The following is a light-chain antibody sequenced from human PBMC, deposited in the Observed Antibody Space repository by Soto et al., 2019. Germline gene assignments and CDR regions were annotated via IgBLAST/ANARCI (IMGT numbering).Light chain of an antibody. CDR3: QQSYSTLFT. Sequence: DIQMTQSPSSLSASVGDRVTITCRASQSIRRYLNWYQQKPGKAPKLLIYAASSLQSGVPSRFSGSGSGTDFTLTISSLQSEDFATYYCQQSYSTLFTFGPGTKVDIK. V-gene: IGKV1-39*01. CDR2: AAS. J-gene: IGKJ3*01. CDR1: QSIRRY.